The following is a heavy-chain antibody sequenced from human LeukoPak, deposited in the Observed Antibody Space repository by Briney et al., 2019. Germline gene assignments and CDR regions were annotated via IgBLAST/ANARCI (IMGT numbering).Heavy chain of an antibody. D-gene: IGHD6-13*01. V-gene: IGHV3-21*01. CDR1: GFTFSTYT. Sequence: GGSLRLSCAASGFTFSTYTMNWVRQAPGKGLGWVSSIDSSSSYIYYADSVKGRFTISRDNAKTSLYLQIHSLRAEDTAVYYCAKDSAPYSSSWYYWGQETLVTVSS. J-gene: IGHJ4*02. CDR2: IDSSSSYI. CDR3: AKDSAPYSSSWYY.